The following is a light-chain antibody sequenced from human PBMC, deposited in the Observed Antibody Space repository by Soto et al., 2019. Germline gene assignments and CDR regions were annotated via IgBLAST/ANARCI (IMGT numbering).Light chain of an antibody. CDR2: DNN. CDR1: SSNIGNNY. CDR3: GTWDSRLSAVV. V-gene: IGLV1-51*01. Sequence: QSVLTQPPSVAAAPGQKVTISCSGSSSNIGNNYVSWYQQLPGTATKLLIYDNNKRPSGIPDRFSGSKSGTSATLGITGLQTGDEADYYCGTWDSRLSAVVFGGGTQLTV. J-gene: IGLJ2*01.